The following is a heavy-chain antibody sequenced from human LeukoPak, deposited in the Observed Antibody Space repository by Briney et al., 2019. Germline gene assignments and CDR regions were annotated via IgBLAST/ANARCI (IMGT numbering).Heavy chain of an antibody. V-gene: IGHV3-74*01. CDR1: GLTFSNFW. D-gene: IGHD3-10*01. CDR3: AKDSGSGSYYFDY. CDR2: IDSDGSST. J-gene: IGHJ4*02. Sequence: GGSLRLSCAVSGLTFSNFWMHWVRHAPGKGLVWVSGIDSDGSSTRYADSVKGRFTISRDNAKNTLYLQMNSLRDDDTAVYYCAKDSGSGSYYFDYWGQGTLVTVSS.